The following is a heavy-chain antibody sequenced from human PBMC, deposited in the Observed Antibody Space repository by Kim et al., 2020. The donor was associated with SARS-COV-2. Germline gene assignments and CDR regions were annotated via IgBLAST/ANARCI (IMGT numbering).Heavy chain of an antibody. CDR1: GFTFSSYG. Sequence: GGSLRLSCAASGFTFSSYGMHWVRQAPGKGLEWVAVISYDGSNKYYADSVKGRFTISRDNSKNTLYLQMNSLRAEDTAVYYCAKGPYYYGSGSYYRPYYFDYWGQGTLVTVSS. CDR2: ISYDGSNK. D-gene: IGHD3-10*01. J-gene: IGHJ4*02. V-gene: IGHV3-30*18. CDR3: AKGPYYYGSGSYYRPYYFDY.